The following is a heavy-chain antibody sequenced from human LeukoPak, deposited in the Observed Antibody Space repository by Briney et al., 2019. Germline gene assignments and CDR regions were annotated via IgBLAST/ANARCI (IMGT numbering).Heavy chain of an antibody. CDR1: GFTFSSYG. J-gene: IGHJ4*02. V-gene: IGHV3-30*18. CDR3: AKLPGTYGSSNY. CDR2: ISYDGSNK. D-gene: IGHD3-16*01. Sequence: GRSLRLSCAASGFTFSSYGMHWVRQAPGTGLEWVAVISYDGSNKYYADSVKGRFTISRDNSKNTLYLQMNSLRAEDTAVYYCAKLPGTYGSSNYWGQGTLVTVSS.